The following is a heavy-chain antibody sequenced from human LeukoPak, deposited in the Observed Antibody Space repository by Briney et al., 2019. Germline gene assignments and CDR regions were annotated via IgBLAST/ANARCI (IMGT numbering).Heavy chain of an antibody. Sequence: PEGSLRLSCAASGLTFSSYWIRWVRQAPGKGLEWVANIKLEGREKYYVGSVKSRFTISRDNGKNSLSLQMNSLRAEDTAVCYCAGDRVSFCGGDCYSGSCYYMDVWRKGTPVTVSS. D-gene: IGHD2-21*02. J-gene: IGHJ6*03. CDR3: AGDRVSFCGGDCYSGSCYYMDV. CDR2: IKLEGREK. CDR1: GLTFSSYW. V-gene: IGHV3-7*01.